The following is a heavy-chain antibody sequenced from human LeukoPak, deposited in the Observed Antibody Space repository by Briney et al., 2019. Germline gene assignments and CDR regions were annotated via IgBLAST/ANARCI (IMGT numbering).Heavy chain of an antibody. CDR2: ISSSGSTI. Sequence: GGSLRLSCAASGFTFSSYEMNWVRQAPGKGLQWVSYISSSGSTIYYADSVKGRFTISRDNAKNSLYLQMNSLRAEDTAVYYCARSNFLYYFDYCGQETLVTVSS. CDR3: ARSNFLYYFDY. D-gene: IGHD4/OR15-4a*01. V-gene: IGHV3-48*03. J-gene: IGHJ4*02. CDR1: GFTFSSYE.